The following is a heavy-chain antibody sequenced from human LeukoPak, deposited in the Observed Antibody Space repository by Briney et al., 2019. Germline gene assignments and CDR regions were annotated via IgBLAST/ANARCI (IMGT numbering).Heavy chain of an antibody. CDR1: GGSISSSSYY. J-gene: IGHJ5*02. Sequence: SETLSLTCTVSGGSISSSSYYWGWVRQPPGKGLEWIGNIYYSGSTYYNPSLKSRVTISVDTSKNQFSLKLSSVTAADTAVYYCARGLLSAWGQGTLVTVSS. CDR3: ARGLLSA. CDR2: IYYSGST. V-gene: IGHV4-39*01.